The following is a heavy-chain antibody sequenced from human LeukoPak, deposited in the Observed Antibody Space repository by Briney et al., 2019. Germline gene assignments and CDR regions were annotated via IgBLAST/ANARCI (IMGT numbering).Heavy chain of an antibody. CDR2: INHSGRT. CDR1: GGSFSGYY. J-gene: IGHJ4*02. CDR3: AREVPHIRCRFGGYGY. Sequence: KCSETLSLICALYGGSFSGYYGSCMREPPGKGVEWIGEINHSGRTNYNPSIKSRVNISVDTSKKQHSLKLSSVTDPDTAVYYCAREVPHIRCRFGGYGYWGEGTLVTVSS. V-gene: IGHV4-34*01. D-gene: IGHD3-16*01.